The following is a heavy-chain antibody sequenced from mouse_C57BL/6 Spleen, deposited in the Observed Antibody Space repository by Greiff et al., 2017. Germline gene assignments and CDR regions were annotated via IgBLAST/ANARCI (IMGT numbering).Heavy chain of an antibody. CDR2: ISSGSSTI. D-gene: IGHD1-1*01. Sequence: EVKLVEPGGGLVKPGGSLKLSCAASGFPFRDYGMHWVRQAPEKGLEWVAYISSGSSTIYYADPVKGRFTISRDNAKNTLFLQMTSLRSADTVMYYCARGGPTVVPYYAMDYWGQGTSVTVAS. CDR1: GFPFRDYG. V-gene: IGHV5-17*01. J-gene: IGHJ4*01. CDR3: ARGGPTVVPYYAMDY.